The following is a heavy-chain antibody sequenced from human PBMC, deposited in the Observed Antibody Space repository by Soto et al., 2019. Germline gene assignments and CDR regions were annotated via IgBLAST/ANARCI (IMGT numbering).Heavy chain of an antibody. Sequence: WGSLRLSCTVSGFAFNNYGINWVRQAPGKGLECVSSISKSDDTYYSDSVQGRFAISTDNAKSSVSLQMKTIRLAATAAHYCARDDSLRIPDVSYFWGQGTLISVS. V-gene: IGHV3-21*01. CDR2: ISKSDDT. CDR1: GFAFNNYG. CDR3: ARDDSLRIPDVSYF. D-gene: IGHD2-2*01. J-gene: IGHJ4*02.